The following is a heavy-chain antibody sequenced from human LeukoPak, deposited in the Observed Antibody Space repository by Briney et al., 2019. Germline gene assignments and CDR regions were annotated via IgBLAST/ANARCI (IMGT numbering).Heavy chain of an antibody. V-gene: IGHV4-59*11. J-gene: IGHJ3*02. CDR3: ARDLVTVTKGFDI. CDR2: ISYIGST. D-gene: IGHD4-17*01. Sequence: ASETLSLTCAVSDDSFSSHYWTWIRQPPGKGLEWIGYISYIGSTNYNPSLKSRVTISIDTSKNPFSLKLSSVTAADTAVYYCARDLVTVTKGFDIWGQGTMVSVSS. CDR1: DDSFSSHY.